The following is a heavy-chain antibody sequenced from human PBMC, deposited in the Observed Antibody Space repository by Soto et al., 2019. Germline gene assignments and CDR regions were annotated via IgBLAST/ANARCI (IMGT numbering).Heavy chain of an antibody. Sequence: EASVKVSCKASGGTFSSYAISWVRQAPGQGLEWMGGIIPIFGTANYAQKFQGRVTITADESTSTAYMELSSLRSEDTAMYYCARRAGASRPQVNYYYGMDVWGQGTTVTFS. V-gene: IGHV1-69*13. CDR2: IIPIFGTA. CDR3: ARRAGASRPQVNYYYGMDV. D-gene: IGHD7-27*01. CDR1: GGTFSSYA. J-gene: IGHJ6*02.